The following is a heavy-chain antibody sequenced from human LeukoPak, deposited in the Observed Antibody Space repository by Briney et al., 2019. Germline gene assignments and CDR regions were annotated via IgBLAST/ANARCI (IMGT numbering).Heavy chain of an antibody. J-gene: IGHJ4*02. D-gene: IGHD6-13*01. CDR1: GYSFTNYW. CDR2: IYPGDSDA. CDR3: AREVAAAGTLGGDFDH. Sequence: GESLKISCRGSGYSFTNYWIDWVRQMPGKGLEWMGIIYPGDSDARYSPSFEGRVTISVDKTINTAYLQWSSLKASDNAMYYCAREVAAAGTLGGDFDHWGQGTLVTVSS. V-gene: IGHV5-51*01.